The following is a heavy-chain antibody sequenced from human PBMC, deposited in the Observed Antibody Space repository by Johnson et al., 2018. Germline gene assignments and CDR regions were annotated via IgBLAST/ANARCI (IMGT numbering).Heavy chain of an antibody. J-gene: IGHJ3*02. V-gene: IGHV3-9*01. CDR3: AKDIDYGGNSGAFDI. D-gene: IGHD4-23*01. CDR2: ISWNSGSI. CDR1: GFTFDDYA. Sequence: VQLVESGGGLVQPGGSLRLSCAASGFTFDDYAMHWVRQAPGKGLEWVSGISWNSGSIGYADSVKGRFTISSDNAKNSLYLQMNSLRAEDTALYYCAKDIDYGGNSGAFDIWGQGTMVTVSS.